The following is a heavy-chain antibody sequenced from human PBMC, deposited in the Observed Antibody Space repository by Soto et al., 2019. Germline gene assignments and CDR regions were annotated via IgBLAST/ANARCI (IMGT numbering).Heavy chain of an antibody. J-gene: IGHJ6*02. V-gene: IGHV3-33*01. D-gene: IGHD6-13*01. CDR2: IWYDGSNK. CDR3: APSRDDYYGMDV. CDR1: GFTFSSYG. Sequence: GGSLRLSCAASGFTFSSYGMHWVRQAPGKGLEWVAVIWYDGSNKYYADSVKGRFTISRDNSKNTLYLQMNSLRAEDTAVYYCAPSRDDYYGMDVWGQGTTVTVSS.